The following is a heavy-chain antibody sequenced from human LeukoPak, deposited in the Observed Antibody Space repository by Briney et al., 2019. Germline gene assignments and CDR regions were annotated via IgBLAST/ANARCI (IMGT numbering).Heavy chain of an antibody. D-gene: IGHD2-2*01. CDR1: GGSFSGYY. J-gene: IGHJ5*02. Sequence: PSETLSLTCAVYGGSFSGYYWSWIRQPPRKGLEWIGEINHSGSTNYNPSLKSRVTISVDTSKNQFSLKLSSVTAADTAVYYCATREVPAVQAANWFDPWGQGTVVTIP. V-gene: IGHV4-34*01. CDR2: INHSGST. CDR3: ATREVPAVQAANWFDP.